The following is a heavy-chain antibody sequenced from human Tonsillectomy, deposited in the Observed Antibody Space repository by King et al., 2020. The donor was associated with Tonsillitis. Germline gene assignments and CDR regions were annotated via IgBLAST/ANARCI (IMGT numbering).Heavy chain of an antibody. Sequence: QLQESGPGLVKPSETLSLTCTVSGYSISSSYYWGWIRQPPGKGLEWIGSIYHSVSTYYNPSLKSRVTISVDTSKNHFSLKLSSVTAADTAVYYCARDGGYPNDAFDIWGQGPMVTVSS. J-gene: IGHJ3*02. V-gene: IGHV4-38-2*02. D-gene: IGHD3-22*01. CDR2: IYHSVST. CDR3: ARDGGYPNDAFDI. CDR1: GYSISSSYY.